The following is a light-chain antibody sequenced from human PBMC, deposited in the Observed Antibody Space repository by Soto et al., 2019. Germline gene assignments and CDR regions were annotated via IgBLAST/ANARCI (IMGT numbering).Light chain of an antibody. Sequence: TQSPATLSLSPGERATLSCRASQDIGNYLNWYQQKPGKAPQLLVYGASSLQSGVPSRFSGSGSGTDFTLTISSLQPEDFATYYCQQTYSSPITYGQGTRLEIK. CDR3: QQTYSSPIT. J-gene: IGKJ5*01. CDR2: GAS. V-gene: IGKV1-39*01. CDR1: QDIGNY.